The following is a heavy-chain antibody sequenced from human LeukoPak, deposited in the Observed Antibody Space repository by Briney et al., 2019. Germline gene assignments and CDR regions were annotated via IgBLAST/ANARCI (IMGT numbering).Heavy chain of an antibody. J-gene: IGHJ4*02. CDR2: ISPSGGIT. Sequence: GGSLRLSCAASGFTFSSQGMNWVRQAPGKGLEWVSGISPSGGITYYTDSVKGRFTISRDNSKNTQSLQMNSLRAEDTAVYYCARGFKYNWNSQGVSSIDYWGQGTLVTVSS. CDR1: GFTFSSQG. CDR3: ARGFKYNWNSQGVSSIDY. D-gene: IGHD1-7*01. V-gene: IGHV3-23*01.